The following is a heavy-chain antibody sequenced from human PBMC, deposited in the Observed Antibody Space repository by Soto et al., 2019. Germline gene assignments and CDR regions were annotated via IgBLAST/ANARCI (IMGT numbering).Heavy chain of an antibody. Sequence: GGPLKSPCKGFGYGVSTSGTGGGGQMPGKGLEWMGIIYPGDSDTRYSPSFQGQVTISADKSISTAYLQWSSLKASDTAMYYCARHRRSWGIDYWGQGTLVTVSS. CDR3: ARHRRSWGIDY. CDR1: GYGVSTSG. J-gene: IGHJ4*02. V-gene: IGHV5-51*01. D-gene: IGHD6-13*01. CDR2: IYPGDSDT.